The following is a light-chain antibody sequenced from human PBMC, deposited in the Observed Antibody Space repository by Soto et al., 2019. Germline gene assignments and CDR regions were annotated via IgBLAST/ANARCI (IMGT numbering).Light chain of an antibody. CDR2: DAS. CDR3: QQRSHWPT. V-gene: IGKV3-11*01. CDR1: QSVSSH. J-gene: IGKJ1*01. Sequence: EIVMTQSPATLSLYPGAGASLSCRASQSVSSHLAWYQQKPGQSPRLLIYDASNRATGIPARFSGSGSGTDFTLTISSLEPEDFAFYFCQQRSHWPTFGQGTKVDIK.